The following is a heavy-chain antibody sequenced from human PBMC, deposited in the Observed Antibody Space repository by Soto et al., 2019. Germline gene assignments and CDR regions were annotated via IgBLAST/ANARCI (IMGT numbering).Heavy chain of an antibody. CDR2: ITWNSDNI. D-gene: IGHD6-13*01. J-gene: IGHJ4*02. CDR3: GKGLSIAAIDY. CDR1: GFTFDDYA. Sequence: EVQLVESGGGLVQSGRSLRLSCTASGFTFDDYAMHWVRQAPGKGLEWVSGITWNSDNIGYADSARGRFTISRDNARNSLYLQMNSLRAEDTALYFCGKGLSIAAIDYWGQGTLVTVSS. V-gene: IGHV3-9*01.